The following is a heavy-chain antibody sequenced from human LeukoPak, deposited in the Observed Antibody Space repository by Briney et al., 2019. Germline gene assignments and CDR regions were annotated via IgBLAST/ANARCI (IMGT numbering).Heavy chain of an antibody. Sequence: PSETLSLTCIVSGGSISSSRDYWAWIRQPPGKGLEWSANISYSGSTYYSPSLKSRVTISVDTSKNQFSLKLTSVTAADTAVYYCANLISTGWFDPCGQGTLVPVSS. CDR2: ISYSGST. J-gene: IGHJ5*02. V-gene: IGHV4-39*01. CDR3: ANLISTGWFDP. CDR1: GGSISSSRDY.